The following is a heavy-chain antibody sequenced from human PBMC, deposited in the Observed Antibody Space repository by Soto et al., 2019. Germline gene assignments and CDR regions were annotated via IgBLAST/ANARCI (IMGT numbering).Heavy chain of an antibody. CDR3: ARGRYFDWLLSPLDY. J-gene: IGHJ4*02. D-gene: IGHD3-9*01. V-gene: IGHV1-18*01. CDR2: ISAYNGNT. CDR1: GSTFTSYG. Sequence: ASVKVSCKASGSTFTSYGISWVRQAPGQGLEWMGWISAYNGNTNYAQKLQGRVSMTTDTSTSTSYMELRSLRSDDTAVYYCARGRYFDWLLSPLDYWGQGTLVTVSS.